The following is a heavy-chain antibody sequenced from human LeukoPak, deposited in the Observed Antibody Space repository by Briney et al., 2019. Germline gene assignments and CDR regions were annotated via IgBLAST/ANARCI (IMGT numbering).Heavy chain of an antibody. CDR2: SNYSGNS. CDR1: GESFSGDY. CDR3: ARHSCSGASCFWFDP. V-gene: IGHV4-34*01. Sequence: SETLSLSCAVYGESFSGDYWSWIRQSPGRGLEWIGESNYSGNSNYNPSLKSRVIISIDTSKNQFSLKLSSVTAADTAIYYCARHSCSGASCFWFDPWGQGTLVTVSS. D-gene: IGHD2-15*01. J-gene: IGHJ5*02.